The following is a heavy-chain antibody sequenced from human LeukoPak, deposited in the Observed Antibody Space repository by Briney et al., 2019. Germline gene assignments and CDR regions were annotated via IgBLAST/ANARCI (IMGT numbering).Heavy chain of an antibody. CDR2: IFQSGST. J-gene: IGHJ4*02. CDR1: GYSISYGYY. Sequence: SETLSLTCTVSGYSISYGYYWSWVRQSPGKGLEWIASIFQSGSTYYTPSLQSRVTISLDMSKNQFSLKVSSVTAADTAVYYCVRGINQADYWGQGTLVTVSS. V-gene: IGHV4-38-2*02. CDR3: VRGINQADY. D-gene: IGHD1-14*01.